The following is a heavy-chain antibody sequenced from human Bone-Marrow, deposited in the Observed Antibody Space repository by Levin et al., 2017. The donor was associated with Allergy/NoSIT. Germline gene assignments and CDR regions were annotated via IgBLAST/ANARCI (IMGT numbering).Heavy chain of an antibody. CDR3: ARAGRYDY. Sequence: QSQTLSLTCTVSGGSISGTTYYWGWIRQPPGKGLEWIGSINHSGSTYYNPSLKSRVTISVDTSKNQFSLKLSSVTAADTAVYYCARAGRYDYWGQGTLVTVSS. CDR2: INHSGST. V-gene: IGHV4-39*07. CDR1: GGSISGTTYY. J-gene: IGHJ4*02. D-gene: IGHD3-9*01.